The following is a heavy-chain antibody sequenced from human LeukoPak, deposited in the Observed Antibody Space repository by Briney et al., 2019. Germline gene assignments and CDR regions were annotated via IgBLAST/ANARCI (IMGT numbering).Heavy chain of an antibody. CDR2: VDYSGST. CDR1: GVSINNYH. V-gene: IGHV4-59*01. Sequence: SETLSLTCVVSGVSINNYHWTWIRQPPGKGLEWIGYVDYSGSTNNNPSFESRVTISVDTSKNQFSLKLTSVTAADTAVYYCARGRSVAAPLYDIWGPGTMVTVSS. CDR3: ARGRSVAAPLYDI. J-gene: IGHJ3*02. D-gene: IGHD6-19*01.